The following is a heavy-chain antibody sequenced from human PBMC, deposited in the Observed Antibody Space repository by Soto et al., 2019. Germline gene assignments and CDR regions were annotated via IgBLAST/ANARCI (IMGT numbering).Heavy chain of an antibody. D-gene: IGHD2-2*01. J-gene: IGHJ4*02. CDR3: VRSSMGCFDY. Sequence: EVQLLESGGGLVQPGGTLTLSCAASGFTLSHYWMDWVRQVPGRGLVWVSRINYDGSSTHYADSVRGRFTISIDNAKNTLYLQMSSLRVEDTAIYYCVRSSMGCFDYWGQGTVVTVSS. V-gene: IGHV3-74*01. CDR1: GFTLSHYW. CDR2: INYDGSST.